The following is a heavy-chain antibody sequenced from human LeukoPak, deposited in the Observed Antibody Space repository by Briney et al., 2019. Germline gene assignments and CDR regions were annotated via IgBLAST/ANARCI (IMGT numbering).Heavy chain of an antibody. V-gene: IGHV4-59*01. CDR2: IYYSGST. CDR1: GGSISSYY. Sequence: SETLSLTCTVSGGSISSYYWSWIRQPPGKGLEWIGYIYYSGSTNYNPSLKSRVTISVKTSKNQFSLKLRSVTAADTAVYYCARVTGYTIEDYFDYWGQGTLVTVSS. J-gene: IGHJ4*02. D-gene: IGHD3-9*01. CDR3: ARVTGYTIEDYFDY.